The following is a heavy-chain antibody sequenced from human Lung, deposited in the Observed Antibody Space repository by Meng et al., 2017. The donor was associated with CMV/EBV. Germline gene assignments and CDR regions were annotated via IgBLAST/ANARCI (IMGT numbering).Heavy chain of an antibody. CDR2: ISDSGSPI. J-gene: IGHJ4*02. CDR1: GFTFSSYE. D-gene: IGHD2-2*02. CDR3: ARWGCSSNGCYTGKYSFDY. V-gene: IGHV3-48*03. Sequence: GGSXRLXCAASGFTFSSYEMHWVRQAPGKGLEWVSYISDSGSPIYHADSVKGRFTISRDNAKNSLYLQMNSLRAEDTAAYYCARWGCSSNGCYTGKYSFDYXGQGXLVTVSS.